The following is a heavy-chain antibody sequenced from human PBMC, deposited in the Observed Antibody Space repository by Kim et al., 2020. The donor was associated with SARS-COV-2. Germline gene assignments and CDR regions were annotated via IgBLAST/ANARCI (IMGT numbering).Heavy chain of an antibody. Sequence: GRVNISRDKSKNTLYLQMNSLRAEDTAVYYCAKDKMPYYYDSSGFDWFDPWGQGTLVTVSS. V-gene: IGHV3-23*01. D-gene: IGHD3-22*01. J-gene: IGHJ5*02. CDR3: AKDKMPYYYDSSGFDWFDP.